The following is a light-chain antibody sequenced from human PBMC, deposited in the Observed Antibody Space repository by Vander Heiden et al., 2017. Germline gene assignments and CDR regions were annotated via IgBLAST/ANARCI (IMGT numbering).Light chain of an antibody. CDR2: NTN. Sequence: QSVLTQSPAASGTPGQRVTMSCSGTRSNIGGNIVNWYQHLPGAAPKLLIFNTNQRPSGVPDRFSGSKSGTSASLAISGLQSEEEADYYCSTWDDSLKGMVFGGGTKLTVL. CDR3: STWDDSLKGMV. V-gene: IGLV1-44*01. CDR1: RSNIGGNI. J-gene: IGLJ2*01.